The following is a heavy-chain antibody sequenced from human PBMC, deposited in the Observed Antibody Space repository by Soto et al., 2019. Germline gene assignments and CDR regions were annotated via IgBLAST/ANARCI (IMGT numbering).Heavy chain of an antibody. CDR2: IYPGDSDR. J-gene: IGHJ6*02. D-gene: IGHD3-22*01. CDR1: GYKCGSFG. V-gene: IGHV5-51*01. Sequence: CYNGAGYKCGSFGGGWIVQMTRKGLEWMGIIYPGDSDRRYSPSFQGQVTISADKSTSTAYLQWSSLKASDTAMYYCARRPPDDSNVYFTMDVCGQGITVTVSS. CDR3: ARRPPDDSNVYFTMDV.